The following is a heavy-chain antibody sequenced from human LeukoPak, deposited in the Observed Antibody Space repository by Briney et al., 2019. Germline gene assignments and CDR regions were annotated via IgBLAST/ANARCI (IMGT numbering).Heavy chain of an antibody. V-gene: IGHV4-59*01. D-gene: IGHD1-26*01. Sequence: SETLSLTCTVSGGSISGYYWSWIRQPPGKGLELIECIYYSGSTNFNSSLKGRITISVDPSKNQFSLKLSSVTAADTAVYYCARGGGWDPMDYWGQGTLVTVSS. J-gene: IGHJ4*02. CDR2: IYYSGST. CDR3: ARGGGWDPMDY. CDR1: GGSISGYY.